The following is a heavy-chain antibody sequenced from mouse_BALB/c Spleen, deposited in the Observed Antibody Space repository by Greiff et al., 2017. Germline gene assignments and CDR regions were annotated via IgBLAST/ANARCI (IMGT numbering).Heavy chain of an antibody. V-gene: IGHV5-6-3*01. D-gene: IGHD1-1*01. CDR1: GFTFSSYG. CDR2: INSNGGST. J-gene: IGHJ4*01. Sequence: EVKVVESGGGLVQPGGSLKLSCAASGFTFSSYGMSWVRQTPDKRLELVATINSNGGSTYYPDSVKGRFTISRDNAKNTLYLQMSSLKSEDTAMYYCARATVVAKGYAMDYWGQGTSVTVSS. CDR3: ARATVVAKGYAMDY.